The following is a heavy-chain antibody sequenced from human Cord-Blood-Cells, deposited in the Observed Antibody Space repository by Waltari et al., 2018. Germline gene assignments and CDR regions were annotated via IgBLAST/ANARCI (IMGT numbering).Heavy chain of an antibody. CDR3: ARDGRSSPMRAVAGAFDI. D-gene: IGHD6-19*01. CDR1: GGSISSSNW. J-gene: IGHJ3*02. CDR2: ICHSGRT. V-gene: IGHV4-4*02. Sequence: QVQLQESGPGLVKPSGTLSLTCAVSGGSISSSNWWSWVRQPPGKGLEWIGEICHSGRTNHNTSLKSRVTISVDKSKNQFSLKLSSVTAADTAVYYWARDGRSSPMRAVAGAFDIWGQGTMVTVSS.